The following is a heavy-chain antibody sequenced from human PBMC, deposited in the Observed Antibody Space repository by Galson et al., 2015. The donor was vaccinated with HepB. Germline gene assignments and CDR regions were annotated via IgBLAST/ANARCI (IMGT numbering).Heavy chain of an antibody. V-gene: IGHV3-48*01. J-gene: IGHJ4*02. D-gene: IGHD3-16*01. Sequence: SLRLSCAASGFTFSSYSMNWVRQAPGKGLEWVSYISSSSSTIYYADSVKGRFTISRDNAKNSLYLQMNSLRAEDTAVYYCARGGPVGGYYFDYWGQGTLVTVSS. CDR2: ISSSSSTI. CDR3: ARGGPVGGYYFDY. CDR1: GFTFSSYS.